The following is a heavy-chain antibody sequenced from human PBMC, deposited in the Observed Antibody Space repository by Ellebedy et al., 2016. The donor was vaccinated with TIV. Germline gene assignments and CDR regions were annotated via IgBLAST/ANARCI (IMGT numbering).Heavy chain of an antibody. J-gene: IGHJ4*02. Sequence: PGGSLRLSCAASGFTFSSYAVSWVRQAPGKGLEWVSAISGSGGSTYYADSVKGRFTISRDNSKNTLYLQMNSLRAEDTAVYYCAKRIAVAGTDYYFDYWGQGTLVIVSS. CDR3: AKRIAVAGTDYYFDY. V-gene: IGHV3-23*01. D-gene: IGHD6-19*01. CDR2: ISGSGGST. CDR1: GFTFSSYA.